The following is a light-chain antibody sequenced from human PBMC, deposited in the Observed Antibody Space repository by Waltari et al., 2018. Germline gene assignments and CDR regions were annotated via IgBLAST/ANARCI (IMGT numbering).Light chain of an antibody. CDR3: SSYTGSSTVI. CDR2: DVN. Sequence: QSALTQPASVSGSPGQSLTISCTGSRGNIGTYKSFSWYQQPPGRTPRLISYDVNMRPSGISDRFSGSKSGATASLTISGLQTEDEADYYCSSYTGSSTVIFGGGTRLTVL. J-gene: IGLJ2*01. CDR1: RGNIGTYKS. V-gene: IGLV2-14*03.